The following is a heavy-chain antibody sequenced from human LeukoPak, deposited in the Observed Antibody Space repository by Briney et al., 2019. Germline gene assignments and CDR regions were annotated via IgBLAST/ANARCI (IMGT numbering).Heavy chain of an antibody. V-gene: IGHV4-39*01. J-gene: IGHJ4*02. CDR2: IHYSGST. CDR3: ARGSPYHN. CDR1: GGSISSSNYY. Sequence: SETLSLTCTVSGGSISSSNYYWGWIRQPPGKGLVYIGSIHYSGSTYYNPSLKSRVIISVDTSESQISRSLTSVTTADTAVDYCARGSPYHNWGQGTLVTVSS. D-gene: IGHD2-15*01.